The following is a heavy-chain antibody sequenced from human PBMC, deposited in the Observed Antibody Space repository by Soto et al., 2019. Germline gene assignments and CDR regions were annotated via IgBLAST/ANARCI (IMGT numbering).Heavy chain of an antibody. J-gene: IGHJ5*01. CDR1: GFTLSNTG. CDR3: AKDWGSSGWFNWFDS. CDR2: IAHNGFSQ. D-gene: IGHD6-19*01. V-gene: IGHV3-30*18. Sequence: QVQLVESGGGVVQPGTSLRLSCVVSGFTLSNTGVHWVRQAPGKGLEWVAMIAHNGFSQFYVDSVKGRFTISRDNSKNTGYLPMQSLRPEDKSVYYCAKDWGSSGWFNWFDSWGQGTLVTVSS.